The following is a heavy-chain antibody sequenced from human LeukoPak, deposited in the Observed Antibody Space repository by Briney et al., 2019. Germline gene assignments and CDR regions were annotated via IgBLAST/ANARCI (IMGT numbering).Heavy chain of an antibody. Sequence: SETLSLTCTVSGGSISSYYWSWIRQPPGKGLEWIGYIYYSGSTNYNPSLKSRVTISVDTSKNQFSPKLSSVTAADTAVYYCARRGPTGYSSGWSFDYWGQGTLVTVSS. CDR3: ARRGPTGYSSGWSFDY. V-gene: IGHV4-59*08. CDR2: IYYSGST. J-gene: IGHJ4*02. CDR1: GGSISSYY. D-gene: IGHD6-19*01.